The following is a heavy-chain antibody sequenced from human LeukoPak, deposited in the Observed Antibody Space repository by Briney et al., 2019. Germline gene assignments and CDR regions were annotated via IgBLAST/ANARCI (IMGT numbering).Heavy chain of an antibody. CDR3: ARDDSGYDLGAFDI. J-gene: IGHJ3*02. CDR2: IYYSGST. CDR1: GGSISSYY. V-gene: IGHV4-59*01. D-gene: IGHD5-12*01. Sequence: PSETLSLTCTVSGGSISSYYWSWIRQPPGKGLEWIGYIYYSGSTNYNPSLKSRVTISVDTSKNQFSLKLRSVTAADTAVYYCARDDSGYDLGAFDIWGQGTMVTVSS.